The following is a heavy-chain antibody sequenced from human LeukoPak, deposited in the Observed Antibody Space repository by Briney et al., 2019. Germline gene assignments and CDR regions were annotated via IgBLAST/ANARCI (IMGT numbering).Heavy chain of an antibody. CDR1: GFTVSSNH. CDR3: ARGVVWGVGFDY. V-gene: IGHV3-53*01. Sequence: PGGSLRLSCEASGFTVSSNHITWVRRAPGKGLEWVSVIYSSSSTYYTDSVKGRFTISRDKSKNTVYLQMNSLRAEDTAVYYCARGVVWGVGFDYWGRGTLVTVS. J-gene: IGHJ4*02. D-gene: IGHD3-10*01. CDR2: IYSSSST.